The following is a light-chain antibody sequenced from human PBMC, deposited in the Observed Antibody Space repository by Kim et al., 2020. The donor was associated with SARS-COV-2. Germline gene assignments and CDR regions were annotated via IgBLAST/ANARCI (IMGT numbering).Light chain of an antibody. CDR1: QSISSW. CDR2: KAS. CDR3: QQYNSYLYT. V-gene: IGKV1-5*03. Sequence: DIQTTQSPSTLSASVGDRVTITCRASQSISSWLAWYQQKPGKAPKLLIYKASSLESGVPSRFSGSGSGTEFTLTISSLQPDDFATYYCQQYNSYLYTFGQGTKLEI. J-gene: IGKJ2*01.